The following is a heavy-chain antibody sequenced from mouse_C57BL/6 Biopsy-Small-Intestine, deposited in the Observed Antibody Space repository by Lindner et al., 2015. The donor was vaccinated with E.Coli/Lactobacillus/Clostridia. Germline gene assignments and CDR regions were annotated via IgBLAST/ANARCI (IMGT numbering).Heavy chain of an antibody. CDR2: INPSSGYT. D-gene: IGHD2-1*01. Sequence: VQLQESGAELAKPGAPVKLSCKASGYTFTSYWMHWVRQRPGQGLEWIGYINPSSGYTKYNQKFRDKATLTADKSSSAAYMQLSSLTYEDSAVYYCARTVNYAYFDYWGQGTTLTVSS. CDR3: ARTVNYAYFDY. J-gene: IGHJ2*01. CDR1: GYTFTSYW. V-gene: IGHV1-7*01.